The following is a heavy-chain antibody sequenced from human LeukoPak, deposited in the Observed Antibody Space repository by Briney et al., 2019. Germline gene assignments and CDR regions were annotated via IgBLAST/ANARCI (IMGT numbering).Heavy chain of an antibody. Sequence: ASETLSLTCAVYGGSFSGYYWSWIRQPPGKGLEWIGEINHSGSTNYNPSLRSRVTISVGTSKNQFSLKLSSVTAADTAVYYCARGPPAGPATYSGEGTLVTVSS. J-gene: IGHJ4*02. CDR3: ARGPPAGPATY. V-gene: IGHV4-34*01. CDR2: INHSGST. D-gene: IGHD3-10*01. CDR1: GGSFSGYY.